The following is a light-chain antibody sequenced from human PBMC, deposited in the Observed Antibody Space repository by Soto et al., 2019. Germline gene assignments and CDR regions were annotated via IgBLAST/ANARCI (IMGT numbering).Light chain of an antibody. J-gene: IGKJ5*01. CDR3: HQRNNWPIT. CDR2: DAS. Sequence: EVVMTQSPATLSVSPGERATLSCRASQSVSSNVAWYQQKPGQAPRLLIYDASNRATGIPARFSGSGSGTDFTLTISSLEPEDFAVYYCHQRNNWPITFGQGTRLEIK. CDR1: QSVSSN. V-gene: IGKV3-11*01.